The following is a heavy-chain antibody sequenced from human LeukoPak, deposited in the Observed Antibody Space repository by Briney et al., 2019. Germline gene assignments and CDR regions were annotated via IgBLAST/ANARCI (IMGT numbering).Heavy chain of an antibody. Sequence: ASVKVSCKASGYTFTGYYMHWVRQAPGQGLEWMGWINPNSGGTNFAQKFQGRVTMTRDTSISTAYMELSRLRSDDTAVYYCARPYSSGWTTGYWGQGTQVTVSS. V-gene: IGHV1-2*02. CDR2: INPNSGGT. D-gene: IGHD6-19*01. J-gene: IGHJ4*02. CDR1: GYTFTGYY. CDR3: ARPYSSGWTTGY.